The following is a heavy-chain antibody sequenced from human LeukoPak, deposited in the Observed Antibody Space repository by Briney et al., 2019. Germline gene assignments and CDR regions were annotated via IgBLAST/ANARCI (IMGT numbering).Heavy chain of an antibody. CDR3: AREVGLDYGPQYYYYMDV. CDR1: GGSISSSTYY. V-gene: IGHV4-39*07. Sequence: SETLSLTCTVSGGSISSSTYYWGWIRQPPGKGLEWIGYIYYSGSTYYNPSLKSRVAISVDRSKNQFSLKLSSVTAADTAVYYCAREVGLDYGPQYYYYMDVWGKGTTVTVSS. D-gene: IGHD4/OR15-4a*01. CDR2: IYYSGST. J-gene: IGHJ6*03.